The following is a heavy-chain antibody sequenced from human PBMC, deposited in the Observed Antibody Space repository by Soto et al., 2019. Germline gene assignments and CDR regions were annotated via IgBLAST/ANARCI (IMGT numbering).Heavy chain of an antibody. V-gene: IGHV4-4*07. D-gene: IGHD2-21*02. J-gene: IGHJ4*02. CDR3: ARDRAYCGGDCYSLDY. Sequence: SETLSLTCTVSGGSISSYYWSWIRQPAGKGLEWIGRIYTSGSTNYNPSLKSRVTMSVDTSKNQFSLKLSSVTAADTAVYYCARDRAYCGGDCYSLDYWGQGTLVTVSS. CDR2: IYTSGST. CDR1: GGSISSYY.